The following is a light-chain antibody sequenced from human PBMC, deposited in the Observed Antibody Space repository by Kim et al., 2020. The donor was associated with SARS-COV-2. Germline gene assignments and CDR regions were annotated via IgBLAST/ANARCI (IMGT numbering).Light chain of an antibody. CDR3: QSPDSSATYRV. J-gene: IGLJ3*02. Sequence: PGQTARITCSGDELPRQYSYWYQQKPGQAPVVVIYKDTERPSGIPERFSGSSSGTTVTLTISGVQAEDEADYYCQSPDSSATYRVFGGGTQLTVL. CDR1: ELPRQY. V-gene: IGLV3-25*03. CDR2: KDT.